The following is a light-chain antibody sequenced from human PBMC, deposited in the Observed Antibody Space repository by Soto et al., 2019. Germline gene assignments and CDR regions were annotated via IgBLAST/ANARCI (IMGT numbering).Light chain of an antibody. CDR1: QSISFN. J-gene: IGKJ1*01. V-gene: IGKV3-15*01. Sequence: EIVMTQSPAALSVSPGERVTLSCRASQSISFNLVWYQQKPGQAPRLLIYIASTRAAGIPARFSGSGSGTEFTLTISSLQSEDSAIYYCQQYNNWPSWTFGQGTKVEV. CDR2: IAS. CDR3: QQYNNWPSWT.